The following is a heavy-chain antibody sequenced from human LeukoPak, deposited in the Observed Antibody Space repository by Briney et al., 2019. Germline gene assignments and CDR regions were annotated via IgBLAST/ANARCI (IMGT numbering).Heavy chain of an antibody. V-gene: IGHV5-51*01. J-gene: IGHJ4*01. CDR2: IYPGDSDT. CDR3: ARLGMRIAVASTGFDY. D-gene: IGHD6-19*01. CDR1: GYSFTSYW. Sequence: GESLKISCKGSGYSFTSYWIGWVRQMPGKGLEWMGIIYPGDSDTRYSPSFQGQVTISADKPISTAYLQWSILKASDTAIYYCARLGMRIAVASTGFDYWGQGTLVTVSS.